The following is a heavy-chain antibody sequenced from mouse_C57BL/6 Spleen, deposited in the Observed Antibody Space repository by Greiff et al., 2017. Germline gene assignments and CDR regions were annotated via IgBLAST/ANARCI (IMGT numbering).Heavy chain of an antibody. V-gene: IGHV5-6*01. Sequence: EVKLVESGGDLVKPGGSLKLSCAASGFTFSSYGMSWVRQTPDKRLEWVATISSGGSYTYYPDSVKGRFTISRDNAKNTLYLQMSSLKSEDTAMYYCARHTTTMVTTPPCAYWGQGTLVTVSA. CDR2: ISSGGSYT. CDR1: GFTFSSYG. CDR3: ARHTTTMVTTPPCAY. J-gene: IGHJ3*01. D-gene: IGHD2-2*01.